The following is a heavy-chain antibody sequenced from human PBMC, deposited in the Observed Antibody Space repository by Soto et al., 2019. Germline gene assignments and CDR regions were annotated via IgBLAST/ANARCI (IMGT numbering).Heavy chain of an antibody. V-gene: IGHV1-18*01. J-gene: IGHJ4*02. CDR3: ARVGSQYYDILTGLDY. CDR2: ISAYNGNT. D-gene: IGHD3-9*01. CDR1: GYTFTSYG. Sequence: EASVKVSCKASGYTFTSYGISWVRQAPGQGLEWMGWISAYNGNTNYAQKLQGRVTMTTDTSTSTAYMELRSLRSDDTAVYYCARVGSQYYDILTGLDYWGQGTLVTVSS.